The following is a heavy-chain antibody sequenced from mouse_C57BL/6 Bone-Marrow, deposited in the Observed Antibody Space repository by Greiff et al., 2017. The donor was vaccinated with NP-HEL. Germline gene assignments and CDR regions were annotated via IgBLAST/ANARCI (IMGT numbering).Heavy chain of an antibody. Sequence: EVMLVESGGDLVKPGGSLKLSCAASGFTFSSYGMSWVRQTPDKRLEWVATISSGGSYTYYPDSVKGRFTISRDNAKNTLYLQMSSLKSEDTAMYYCARPIYGSSYGYFDVWGTGTTVTVSS. CDR1: GFTFSSYG. D-gene: IGHD1-1*01. V-gene: IGHV5-6*01. J-gene: IGHJ1*03. CDR3: ARPIYGSSYGYFDV. CDR2: ISSGGSYT.